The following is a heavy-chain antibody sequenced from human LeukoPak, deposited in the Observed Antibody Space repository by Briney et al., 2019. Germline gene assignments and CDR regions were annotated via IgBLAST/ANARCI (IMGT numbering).Heavy chain of an antibody. CDR2: IYSGGST. V-gene: IGHV3-53*01. J-gene: IGHJ4*02. Sequence: PGGSLRLSCAASGFTVSSNYMSWVRQAPGKGLEWVSVIYSGGSTYYADSVKGRFTISRDNSKNTLYLQMNSLRAEDTAVYYCANYDYVWGSYHWGQGTLVTVSS. CDR1: GFTVSSNY. D-gene: IGHD3-16*02. CDR3: ANYDYVWGSYH.